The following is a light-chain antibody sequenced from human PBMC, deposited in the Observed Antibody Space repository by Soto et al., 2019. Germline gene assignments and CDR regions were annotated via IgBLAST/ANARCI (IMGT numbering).Light chain of an antibody. CDR3: QQYYNWPLT. CDR2: GAS. CDR1: QSVSSN. V-gene: IGKV3-15*01. J-gene: IGKJ1*01. Sequence: EIVMTQSPATLSVPPVERATLSCRASQSVSSNLAWYQQKPGQAPRLLIYGASTRATGIPARFSGSGSGTEFTLTISSLQSEDFALFYCQQYYNWPLTFGQGTKVHI.